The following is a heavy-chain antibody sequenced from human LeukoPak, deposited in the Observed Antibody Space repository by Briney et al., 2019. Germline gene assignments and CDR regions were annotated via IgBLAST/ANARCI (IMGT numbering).Heavy chain of an antibody. Sequence: PGGSLRLSCAASGFTFSSYAMSWVRQAPGKGLEWVSAISGSGGSTYYADSVKGRFTISRDNAKNSLYLQMNSLRDEDTAVYYCARDRRAAAAVYGMDVAVYGMDVWGQGTTVTVSS. CDR3: ARDRRAAAAVYGMDVAVYGMDV. CDR1: GFTFSSYA. D-gene: IGHD6-13*01. CDR2: ISGSGGST. V-gene: IGHV3-23*01. J-gene: IGHJ6*02.